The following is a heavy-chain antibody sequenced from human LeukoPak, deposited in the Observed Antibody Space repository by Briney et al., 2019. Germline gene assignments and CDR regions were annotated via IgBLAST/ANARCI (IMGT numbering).Heavy chain of an antibody. CDR2: IYYSGST. D-gene: IGHD4-17*01. CDR1: GGSIGRTTFY. CDR3: VRRPGAVTFDY. J-gene: IGHJ4*02. V-gene: IGHV4-39*01. Sequence: SETLSLTRTVSGGSIGRTTFYWGWVRQPPGKGLEWLGSIYYSGSTYYTPSLKSRVTISVDTSKNQFSLKLSSVTAADTAVYYCVRRPGAVTFDYWGQGILVTVSS.